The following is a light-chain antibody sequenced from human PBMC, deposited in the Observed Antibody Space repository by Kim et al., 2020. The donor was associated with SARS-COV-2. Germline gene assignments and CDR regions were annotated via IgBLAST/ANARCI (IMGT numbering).Light chain of an antibody. CDR3: MQSLQNTGS. CDR1: QSLLHSNGYNY. Sequence: DIVMTQSPLSLPVTPGEPASISCRSSQSLLHSNGYNYLDWYLQKPGQSPQLVIYLGSNRASGVPDRFSGSGSGTHFTLKISRVEAEDVRVYYSMQSLQNTGSFGQGTKLEI. CDR2: LGS. V-gene: IGKV2-28*01. J-gene: IGKJ1*01.